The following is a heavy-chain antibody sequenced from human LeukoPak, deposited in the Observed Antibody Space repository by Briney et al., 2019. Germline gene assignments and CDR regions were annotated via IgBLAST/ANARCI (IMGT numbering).Heavy chain of an antibody. V-gene: IGHV3-23*01. Sequence: PGGSLRLSCAASGFTFSSYGMSWVRQAPGKGLEWVSVISGSGGHTYYADSVKGRFTISRDNSKNTLYLQMNSLRAEDTAVYYCAKVVDYCDSLDYFDYWGQGTLVTVSS. D-gene: IGHD3-22*01. CDR1: GFTFSSYG. CDR3: AKVVDYCDSLDYFDY. CDR2: ISGSGGHT. J-gene: IGHJ4*02.